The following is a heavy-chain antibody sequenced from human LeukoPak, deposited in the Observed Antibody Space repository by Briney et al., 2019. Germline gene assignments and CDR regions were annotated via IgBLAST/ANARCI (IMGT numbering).Heavy chain of an antibody. J-gene: IGHJ3*02. V-gene: IGHV4-39*01. Sequence: PSETLSLTCTVSGGSISSSSYYWGWIRQPPGKGLEWIGSIYYSGSTYYNPSLKSRVTISVDASKNQFSLKLSSVTAADTAVCYCARQEELGYCSGGSCYRNDAFDIWGQGTMVTVSS. D-gene: IGHD2-15*01. CDR3: ARQEELGYCSGGSCYRNDAFDI. CDR2: IYYSGST. CDR1: GGSISSSSYY.